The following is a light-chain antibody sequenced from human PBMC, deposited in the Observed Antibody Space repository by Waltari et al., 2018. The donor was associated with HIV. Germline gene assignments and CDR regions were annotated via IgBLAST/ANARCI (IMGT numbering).Light chain of an antibody. CDR3: QQSYSTPWT. Sequence: DLQMNQSPSSLSASVGDRVTITCRASQSISSYLNWYQQKPGTAPKLLIYAASNLQSRVPSRFSGSGSGTDFTLTISSLQPEDFATYYCQQSYSTPWTFGQGTKVEIK. J-gene: IGKJ1*01. CDR1: QSISSY. V-gene: IGKV1-39*01. CDR2: AAS.